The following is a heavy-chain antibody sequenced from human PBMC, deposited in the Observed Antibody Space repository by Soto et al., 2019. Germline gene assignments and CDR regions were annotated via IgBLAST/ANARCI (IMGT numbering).Heavy chain of an antibody. D-gene: IGHD6-13*01. CDR2: INHSGST. Sequence: SETLSLTCAVYGGSFSGYYWSWIRQPPGKGLEWIGEINHSGSTNYNPSLKSRVTISVDTSKNQFSLKLSSVTAADTAVYYCARAGWIAAAGMGGYYWGQGTLVTVSS. CDR1: GGSFSGYY. J-gene: IGHJ4*02. CDR3: ARAGWIAAAGMGGYY. V-gene: IGHV4-34*01.